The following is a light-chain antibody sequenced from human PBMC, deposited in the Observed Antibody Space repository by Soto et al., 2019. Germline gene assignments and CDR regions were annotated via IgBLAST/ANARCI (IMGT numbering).Light chain of an antibody. CDR3: AAWDDGLNGPV. Sequence: QAVVTQPPSASATPGQRVFISCSGGSSNIGTNTVNWYQQLPGTAPKVLIYSTNRRPSGVPDRFSGSKSGTSASLAISGLQSEDEADYYCAAWDDGLNGPVFGGGTKLTVL. CDR2: STN. CDR1: SSNIGTNT. V-gene: IGLV1-44*01. J-gene: IGLJ2*01.